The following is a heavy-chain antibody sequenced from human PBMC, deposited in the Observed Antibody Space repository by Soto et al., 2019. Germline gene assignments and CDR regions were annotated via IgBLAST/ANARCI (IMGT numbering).Heavy chain of an antibody. CDR1: GYTFTNYG. Sequence: GASVKVSCKASGYTFTNYGFSWARQAPGQGLEWMGWISGYNGNTNYAERLQGRVTMTTDTSTSTAYMELKSLRYDDTAVYYCAREGQLGYWGQGTPVTVSS. V-gene: IGHV1-18*01. J-gene: IGHJ4*02. CDR3: AREGQLGY. D-gene: IGHD6-6*01. CDR2: ISGYNGNT.